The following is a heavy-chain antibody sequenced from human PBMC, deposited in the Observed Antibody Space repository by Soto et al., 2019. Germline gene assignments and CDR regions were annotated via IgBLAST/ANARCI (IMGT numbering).Heavy chain of an antibody. CDR1: GFTFSGSA. CDR3: SAGYYYYMDV. V-gene: IGHV3-73*01. Sequence: EVQLVESGGGLVQPGGSLKLSCAASGFTFSGSAMHWVRQASGKGLEWVGRIRSKANSYATAYAASVKGRFTISRDDSKNTAYLQMNSLKTDDTAVYYCSAGYYYYMDVWGKGTTVTVSS. J-gene: IGHJ6*03. CDR2: IRSKANSYAT.